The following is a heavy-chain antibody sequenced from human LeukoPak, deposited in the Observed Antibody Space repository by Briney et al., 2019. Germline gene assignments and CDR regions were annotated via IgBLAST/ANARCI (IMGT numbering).Heavy chain of an antibody. CDR1: GFTSSSYG. Sequence: PGGSLRLSCAASGFTSSSYGMHLVRQAPGKGLEWVAVISYDGSNKYYADSVKGRFTISRDNSKNTLYLQMNSLRAEDTAVYYCAKDVTTSVDYFDYWGQGTLVTVSS. J-gene: IGHJ4*02. CDR3: AKDVTTSVDYFDY. V-gene: IGHV3-30*18. CDR2: ISYDGSNK. D-gene: IGHD1-1*01.